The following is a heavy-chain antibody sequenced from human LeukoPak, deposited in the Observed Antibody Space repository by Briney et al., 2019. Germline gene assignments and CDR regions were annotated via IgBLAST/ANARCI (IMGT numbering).Heavy chain of an antibody. J-gene: IGHJ6*03. V-gene: IGHV1-69*05. CDR1: GGTFRSYA. D-gene: IGHD5-24*01. CDR3: ATTRGSYYYYYMDV. Sequence: SVKVSXKASGGTFRSYAISWMRQAPGQGLEWMGRIIPIFGTANYAQKFQGRVTITTDESTSTAYMELSSLRSEDTAVYYCATTRGSYYYYYMDVWGKGTTVTVSS. CDR2: IIPIFGTA.